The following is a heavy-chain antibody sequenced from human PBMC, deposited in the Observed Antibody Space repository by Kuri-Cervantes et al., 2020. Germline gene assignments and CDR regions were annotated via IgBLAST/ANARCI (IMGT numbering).Heavy chain of an antibody. CDR3: ASTYCGGDCYSMGYYYYGMDV. D-gene: IGHD2-21*02. J-gene: IGHJ6*02. Sequence: SVKVSCKASGGTFSSYAISWVRQAPGQGLEWMGGIIPIFGTANYAQKFQGRVTITADKSTSTAYMELSSLRSEDTAVYYCASTYCGGDCYSMGYYYYGMDVWGQGTTVTVSS. CDR1: GGTFSSYA. V-gene: IGHV1-69*06. CDR2: IIPIFGTA.